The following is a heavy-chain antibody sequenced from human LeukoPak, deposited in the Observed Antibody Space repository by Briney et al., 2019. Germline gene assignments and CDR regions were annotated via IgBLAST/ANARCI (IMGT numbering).Heavy chain of an antibody. CDR2: IWYDGSNK. CDR1: GFTFSSYG. Sequence: PGGSLRLSCAASGFTFSSYGMHWVRQAPGKGLEWVAVIWYDGSNKYYADSVKGRFTISRDNSKSTLYLQMNSLRAEDTAVYYCARDLRRVGASNADYWGQGTLVTVSS. J-gene: IGHJ4*02. D-gene: IGHD1-26*01. CDR3: ARDLRRVGASNADY. V-gene: IGHV3-33*01.